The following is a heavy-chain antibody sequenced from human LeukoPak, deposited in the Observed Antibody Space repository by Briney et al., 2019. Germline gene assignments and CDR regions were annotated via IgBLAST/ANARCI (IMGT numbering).Heavy chain of an antibody. CDR3: ARDRGYSYGYLGVYDY. J-gene: IGHJ4*02. D-gene: IGHD5-18*01. Sequence: ASVKVSCKTSGYTFIGYYIHWVRQAPGQGLEWMGWINPNSGGTNYAQKFQGRVTMTRDTSISTAYMELSRLRSDDTAVYYCARDRGYSYGYLGVYDYWGQGTLVTVSS. V-gene: IGHV1-2*02. CDR1: GYTFIGYY. CDR2: INPNSGGT.